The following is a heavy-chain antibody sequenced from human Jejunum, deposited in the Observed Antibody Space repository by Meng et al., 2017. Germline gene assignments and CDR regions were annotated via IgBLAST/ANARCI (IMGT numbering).Heavy chain of an antibody. CDR3: ATAPGYYATSPFDY. D-gene: IGHD3-22*01. Sequence: SCAASGFTFSNAWMNWVRQAPGKGLEWVGLIKSKTDGGTTDFAAPVKGRVTISRDDSKNTVYLEMNSLKTEDTAVYYCATAPGYYATSPFDYWGQGTLVTVSS. J-gene: IGHJ4*02. V-gene: IGHV3-15*01. CDR1: GFTFSNAW. CDR2: IKSKTDGGTT.